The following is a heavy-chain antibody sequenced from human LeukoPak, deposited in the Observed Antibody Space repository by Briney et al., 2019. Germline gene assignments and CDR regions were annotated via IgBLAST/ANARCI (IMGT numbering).Heavy chain of an antibody. CDR2: INHSGST. Sequence: PSETLSLTCAVYGGSFSGDFWSWIRQSPGKGLEWIGEINHSGSTNYNPSLKSRVTISVDTSKNQFSLMLSSVTAADTAVYYCAREASAPFNYGGTTFDYWGQGTLVTVSS. V-gene: IGHV4-34*01. J-gene: IGHJ4*02. CDR1: GGSFSGDF. D-gene: IGHD4-23*01. CDR3: AREASAPFNYGGTTFDY.